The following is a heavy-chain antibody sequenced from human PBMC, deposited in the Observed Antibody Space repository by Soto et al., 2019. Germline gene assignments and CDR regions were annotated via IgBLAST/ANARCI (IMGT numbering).Heavy chain of an antibody. Sequence: DVQLVESGGGLVQPGGSLRVSCAASGFTLGSHRIHWVRQPPGKGLEWVSRIDTDGGGTSYADSVKGRFTISTDNAKNTVSLQMKGLRAEDRDVYYCATVFELWGQGTLVTVSS. D-gene: IGHD1-26*01. V-gene: IGHV3-74*01. J-gene: IGHJ4*02. CDR3: ATVFEL. CDR2: IDTDGGGT. CDR1: GFTLGSHR.